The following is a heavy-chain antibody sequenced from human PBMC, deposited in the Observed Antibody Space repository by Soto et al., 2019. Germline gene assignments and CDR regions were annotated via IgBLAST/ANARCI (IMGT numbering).Heavy chain of an antibody. CDR3: ARSPGITGNRASQHAMDV. J-gene: IGHJ6*02. CDR1: GDTFNTFA. CDR2: IIPIFGKP. Sequence: QVQLVQSGAEVKKPGSSVTVSCKASGDTFNTFAFSWVRQAPGQGLEWMGGIIPIFGKPDYAQKFPGRVTSSADESTGTSSLEVSSLRSEDTAVYYCARSPGITGNRASQHAMDVWGHGTTVTVSS. V-gene: IGHV1-69*01. D-gene: IGHD1-20*01.